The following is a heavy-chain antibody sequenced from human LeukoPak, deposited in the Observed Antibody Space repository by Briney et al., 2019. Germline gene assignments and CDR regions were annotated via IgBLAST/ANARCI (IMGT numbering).Heavy chain of an antibody. Sequence: GGSLRLSCAASGFAFTRQDMGWVRQAPGKGLEWVSAISDSGDRTYYVDSVKGRFTISRDNSKNTLYLQMNSLRADDTAVYYCAKGARRSSGWYFFDHWGQGILVTVSS. CDR3: AKGARRSSGWYFFDH. J-gene: IGHJ4*02. CDR2: ISDSGDRT. V-gene: IGHV3-23*01. D-gene: IGHD6-19*01. CDR1: GFAFTRQD.